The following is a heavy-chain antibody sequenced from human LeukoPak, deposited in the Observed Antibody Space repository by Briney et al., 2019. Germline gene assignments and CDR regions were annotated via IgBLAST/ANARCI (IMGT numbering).Heavy chain of an antibody. CDR1: GYTFTNHY. V-gene: IGHV1-46*01. J-gene: IGHJ6*03. CDR3: ARAPPRYSSGWYSLSGANYYYYYMDV. Sequence: GASVKVSCKASGYTFTNHYMHWVRQAPGQGLEWLGLISPSGDKTWNAQKFQGRVTITRNTSISTAYMELSSLRSEDTAVYYCARAPPRYSSGWYSLSGANYYYYYMDVWGKGTTVTVSS. CDR2: ISPSGDKT. D-gene: IGHD6-19*01.